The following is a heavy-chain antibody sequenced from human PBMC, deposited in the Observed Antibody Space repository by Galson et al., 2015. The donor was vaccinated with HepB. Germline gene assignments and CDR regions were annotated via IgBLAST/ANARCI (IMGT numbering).Heavy chain of an antibody. CDR3: ARGREERPTYYYGSGSSERALNYYYYYYMDV. CDR2: IWYDGSNK. D-gene: IGHD3-10*01. J-gene: IGHJ6*03. CDR1: GFTFSSYG. Sequence: SLRLSCAASGFTFSSYGMHWVRQAPGKGLEWVAVIWYDGSNKYYADSVKGRFTISRDNSKNTLYLQMNSLRAEDTAVYYCARGREERPTYYYGSGSSERALNYYYYYYMDVWGKGTTVTVSS. V-gene: IGHV3-33*01.